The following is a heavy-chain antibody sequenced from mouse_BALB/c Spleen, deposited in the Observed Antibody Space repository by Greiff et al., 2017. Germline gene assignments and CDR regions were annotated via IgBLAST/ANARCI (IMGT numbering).Heavy chain of an antibody. CDR1: GYSITSGYY. J-gene: IGHJ2*01. V-gene: IGHV3-6*02. CDR2: ISYDGSN. CDR3: AREGTAYFCDE. Sequence: EVKLLESGPGLVKPSQSLSLTCSVTGYSITSGYYWNWIRQFPGNKLEWMGYISYDGSNNYNPSLKNRISITRDTSKNQFFLKLNSVTTEDTATYYCAREGTAYFCDEWGQGATLTVAA. D-gene: IGHD1-2*01.